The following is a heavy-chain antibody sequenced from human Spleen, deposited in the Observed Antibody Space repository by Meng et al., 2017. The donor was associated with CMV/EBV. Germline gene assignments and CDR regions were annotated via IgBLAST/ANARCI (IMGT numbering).Heavy chain of an antibody. CDR2: IYYSGST. Sequence: SETLSLTCTVSDGSVSSDTYYWSWIRQYPGKGLEWIGYIYYSGSTYYNPSLKSRVTISIDTSKNQFSLKLNSVTAADTAVYYCARDSSSDFPYYYYGMDVWGQGTTVTVSS. J-gene: IGHJ6*02. CDR1: DGSVSSDTYY. D-gene: IGHD3-3*01. CDR3: ARDSSSDFPYYYYGMDV. V-gene: IGHV4-31*03.